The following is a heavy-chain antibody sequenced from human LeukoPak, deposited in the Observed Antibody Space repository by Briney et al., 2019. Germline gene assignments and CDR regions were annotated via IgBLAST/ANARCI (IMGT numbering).Heavy chain of an antibody. J-gene: IGHJ5*02. D-gene: IGHD5-18*01. Sequence: ASLKLSCKASGFTLTAYWMRWVRQAPGQGLEWMAYIKHNSGGTSYAQKFQGRVTMTRDTSVSTAYMELSRLRSDDTAVYYCARGSALVTTYRGGNWFDPWGQGTLVTVSS. CDR1: GFTLTAYW. CDR2: IKHNSGGT. V-gene: IGHV1-2*02. CDR3: ARGSALVTTYRGGNWFDP.